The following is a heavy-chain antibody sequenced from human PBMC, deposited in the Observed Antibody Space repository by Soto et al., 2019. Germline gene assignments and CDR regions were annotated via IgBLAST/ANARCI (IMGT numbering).Heavy chain of an antibody. V-gene: IGHV4-59*01. CDR1: GGAMHNYY. CDR3: ARYPRGNLGIEAFDI. Sequence: ASETLSLTCAVSGGAMHNYYWHWIRQSPGKGLEWIGYVYSSGSTTHNPSLRNRVSVSLDLAKNQVSLSLRSVTAADTAVYYCARYPRGNLGIEAFDIWGQGTMVPVPS. J-gene: IGHJ3*02. D-gene: IGHD7-27*01. CDR2: VYSSGST.